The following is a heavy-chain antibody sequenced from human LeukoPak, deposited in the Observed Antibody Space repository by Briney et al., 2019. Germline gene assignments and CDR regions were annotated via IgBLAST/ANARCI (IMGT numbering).Heavy chain of an antibody. J-gene: IGHJ4*02. CDR1: GYTFTSYV. CDR3: ARAVIVGYDSSGYRQYYFDY. D-gene: IGHD3-22*01. Sequence: ASVKVSCKASGYTFTSYVISWVRQAPGQGLEWMGWISAYNGNTNYAQKLQGRVTMTTDTSTSTAYMELRSLRSDDTAVYYCARAVIVGYDSSGYRQYYFDYWGQGTLVTVSS. V-gene: IGHV1-18*01. CDR2: ISAYNGNT.